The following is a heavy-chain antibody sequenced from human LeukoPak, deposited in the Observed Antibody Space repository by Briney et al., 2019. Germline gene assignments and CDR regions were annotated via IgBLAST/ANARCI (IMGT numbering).Heavy chain of an antibody. CDR1: GFTFSSYA. CDR2: ISYDGSNK. CDR3: AGKRGRRLQPTYL. Sequence: GGSLRLSCAASGFTFSSYAMHWVRQAPGKGLEWVAVISYDGSNKYYADSVKGRFTISRDNSKNTLYLQMNSLRAEDTAVYYCAGKRGRRLQPTYLWGQGTLVTVSS. V-gene: IGHV3-30-3*01. J-gene: IGHJ5*02. D-gene: IGHD5-24*01.